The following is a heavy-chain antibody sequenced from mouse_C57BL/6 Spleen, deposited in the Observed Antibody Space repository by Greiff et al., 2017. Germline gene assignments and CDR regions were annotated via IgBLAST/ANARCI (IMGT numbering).Heavy chain of an antibody. Sequence: QVQLQQSGAELVKPGASVKISCKASGYAFSSYWMNWVKQRPGKGLEWIGQIYPGDGDTNYNGQFKGTATLTANKSSSTAYMQLSSLTSEASAVYFCARSPYGNYEGYWGQGTTLTVSS. V-gene: IGHV1-80*01. CDR3: ARSPYGNYEGY. D-gene: IGHD2-1*01. CDR2: IYPGDGDT. J-gene: IGHJ2*01. CDR1: GYAFSSYW.